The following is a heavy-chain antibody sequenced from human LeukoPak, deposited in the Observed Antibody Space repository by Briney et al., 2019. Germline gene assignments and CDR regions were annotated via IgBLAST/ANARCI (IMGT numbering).Heavy chain of an antibody. CDR2: IYHSGST. CDR1: GASISTPNW. CDR3: TKPDGYGLIRS. V-gene: IGHV4-4*02. Sequence: SETLSLTCAVSGASISTPNWWSWVRQPPGKGLEWIGEIYHSGSTNYNPSLKSRVTISVDKSKNQFSLNLRSVTAADTAAYYCTKPDGYGLIRSCGRGTMVTVSS. J-gene: IGHJ3*01. D-gene: IGHD3-10*01.